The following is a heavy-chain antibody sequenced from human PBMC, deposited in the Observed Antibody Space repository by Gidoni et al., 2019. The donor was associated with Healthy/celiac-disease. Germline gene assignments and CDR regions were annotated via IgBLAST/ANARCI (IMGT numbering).Heavy chain of an antibody. J-gene: IGHJ4*02. CDR3: ARVSLVGGKGLDY. V-gene: IGHV3-53*01. Sequence: VIYSGGSTYYADSVKGRFTISRDNSKNTLYLQMNSLRAEDTAVYYCARVSLVGGKGLDYWGQGTLVTVSS. CDR2: IYSGGST. D-gene: IGHD2-15*01.